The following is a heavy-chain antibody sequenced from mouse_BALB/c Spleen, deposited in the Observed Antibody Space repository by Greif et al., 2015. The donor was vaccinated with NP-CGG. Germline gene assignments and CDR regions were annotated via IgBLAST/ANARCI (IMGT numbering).Heavy chain of an antibody. Sequence: QVHVKQSGPGLVQPSQSLSITCTVSGFSLTSYGVHWVRQSPGKGLEWLGVIWSGGSTDYNAAFISRLSISKDNSKSXVFFKMNSLQANDTAIYYCAKGVRLGYYAMDYWGQGTSVTVSS. V-gene: IGHV2-2*02. CDR2: IWSGGST. CDR3: AKGVRLGYYAMDY. CDR1: GFSLTSYG. D-gene: IGHD2-14*01. J-gene: IGHJ4*01.